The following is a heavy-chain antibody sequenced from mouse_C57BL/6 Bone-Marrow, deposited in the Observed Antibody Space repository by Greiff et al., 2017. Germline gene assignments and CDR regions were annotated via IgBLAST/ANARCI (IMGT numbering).Heavy chain of an antibody. CDR2: IHPNSGST. D-gene: IGHD1-1*01. CDR3: AGWTLYYYGSSWYFDV. CDR1: GYTFTSYW. J-gene: IGHJ1*03. V-gene: IGHV1-64*01. Sequence: VQLQQPGAELVKPGASVKLSCKASGYTFTSYWMHWVKQRPGQGLEWIGMIHPNSGSTNYNEKFKSKATLTVDKSSSAAYMQLSSLTSENSAVYYCAGWTLYYYGSSWYFDVWGTGTTVTVSS.